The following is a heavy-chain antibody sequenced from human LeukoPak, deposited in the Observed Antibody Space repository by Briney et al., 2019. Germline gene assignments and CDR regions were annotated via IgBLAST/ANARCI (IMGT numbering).Heavy chain of an antibody. Sequence: GGSLRLSCAASGFTFSTYWMSWVRQAPGKGLGWVANINQDGSEKNYVDSVKGRFTISRDSAKNSLGLQMNSLRAEDTAVYYCGRDMDVWGQGTTVTVSS. J-gene: IGHJ6*02. CDR1: GFTFSTYW. CDR2: INQDGSEK. V-gene: IGHV3-7*04. CDR3: GRDMDV.